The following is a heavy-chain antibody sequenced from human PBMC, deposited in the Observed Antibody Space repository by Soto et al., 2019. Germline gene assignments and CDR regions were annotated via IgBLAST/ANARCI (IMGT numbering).Heavy chain of an antibody. J-gene: IGHJ4*02. CDR3: ARAGGYSYGYVRL. Sequence: VQLVESGGGLVKPGGSLRLSCAASGFTFSSYAISWVRQAPGQGLEWMGGIIPIFGTANYAQKFQGRVTITADESTSTAYMELSSLRSEDTAVYYCARAGGYSYGYVRLWGQGTLVTVSS. CDR1: GFTFSSYA. CDR2: IIPIFGTA. D-gene: IGHD5-18*01. V-gene: IGHV1-69*01.